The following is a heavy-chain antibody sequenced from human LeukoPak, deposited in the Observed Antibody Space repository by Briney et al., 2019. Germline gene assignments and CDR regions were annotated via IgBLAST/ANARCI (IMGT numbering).Heavy chain of an antibody. Sequence: GGSLRLSCAASGFTFSSYWMHWVGQAPGKGLVWVSRINSDGSSTSYADSVKGRFTISRDNAKNTLYLQMNSLRAEDTAVYYCARSIPAMGTSANWFDPWGQGTLVTVSS. CDR2: INSDGSST. CDR3: ARSIPAMGTSANWFDP. J-gene: IGHJ5*02. D-gene: IGHD5-18*01. CDR1: GFTFSSYW. V-gene: IGHV3-74*01.